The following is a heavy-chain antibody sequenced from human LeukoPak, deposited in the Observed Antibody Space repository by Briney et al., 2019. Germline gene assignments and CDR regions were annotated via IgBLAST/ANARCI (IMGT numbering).Heavy chain of an antibody. CDR1: GYTFTSYD. CDR2: MNPNSGNT. CDR3: ARPGQYSSPLECQH. D-gene: IGHD6-13*01. V-gene: IGHV1-8*01. Sequence: ASVKVSRKASGYTFTSYDINWVRQATGQGLEWMGWMNPNSGNTGYAQKFQGRVTMTRDTSISTAYMELSRLRSDDTSVYYCARPGQYSSPLECQHWGQGTLVTVSS. J-gene: IGHJ1*01.